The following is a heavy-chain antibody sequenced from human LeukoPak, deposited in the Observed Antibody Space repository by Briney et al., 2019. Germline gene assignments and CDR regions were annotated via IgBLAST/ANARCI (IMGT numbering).Heavy chain of an antibody. CDR2: ISANSGHT. D-gene: IGHD1-26*01. J-gene: IGHJ4*02. V-gene: IGHV1-18*04. Sequence: ASVKVSCKASGYTFIDYYIHWVRQAPGQGLEWMGWISANSGHTNYAQKLQGRVTMTTDTSTSTVYMELRSLRSDDTAVYYCARDGTTTDDYWGQGTLVTVSS. CDR1: GYTFIDYY. CDR3: ARDGTTTDDY.